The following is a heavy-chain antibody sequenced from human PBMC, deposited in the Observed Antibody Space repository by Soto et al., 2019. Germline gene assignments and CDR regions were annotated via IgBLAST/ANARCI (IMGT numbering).Heavy chain of an antibody. D-gene: IGHD6-6*01. CDR3: ARDLEYSSSWYYYYGLDV. CDR1: GFSFSDYS. Sequence: PGGSLRLSCAASGFSFSDYSMNWVRQAPGKGLEWLSYISRSGSPNYYADSVKGRFTISRDNAKNSLYLEMNSVRDEDTAMYYCARDLEYSSSWYYYYGLDVWGHGTTVTVSS. V-gene: IGHV3-48*02. CDR2: ISRSGSPN. J-gene: IGHJ6*02.